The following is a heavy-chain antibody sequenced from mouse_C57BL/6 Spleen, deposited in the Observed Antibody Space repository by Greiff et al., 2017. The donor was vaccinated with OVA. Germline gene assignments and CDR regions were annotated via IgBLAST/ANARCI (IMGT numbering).Heavy chain of an antibody. Sequence: EVQRVESGGGLVKPGGSLKLSCAASGFTFSSYAMSWVRQTPEKRLEWVATISDGGSYTYYPDNVKGRFTISRDNAKNNLYLQMSHLKSEDTAMYYCARVDGAGPFDYWGQGTTLTVSS. J-gene: IGHJ2*01. CDR3: ARVDGAGPFDY. V-gene: IGHV5-4*01. CDR2: ISDGGSYT. CDR1: GFTFSSYA.